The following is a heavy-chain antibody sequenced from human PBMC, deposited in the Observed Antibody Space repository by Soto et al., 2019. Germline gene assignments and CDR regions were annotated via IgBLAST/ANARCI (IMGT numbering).Heavy chain of an antibody. D-gene: IGHD1-20*01. CDR2: IVPIFGPE. CDR3: AGGLEYNPAWHYFDY. CDR1: GGTFSTSG. J-gene: IGHJ4*02. Sequence: QVRLVQSGPEVRKPGFSVKVSCKASGGTFSTSGISWVRQAPGQGLEWMGGIVPIFGPEKYAPKFQGRVTVSEDHSSYSFDMELGSLRSEDTAVYYGAGGLEYNPAWHYFDYWGQGTLVTVSS. V-gene: IGHV1-69*01.